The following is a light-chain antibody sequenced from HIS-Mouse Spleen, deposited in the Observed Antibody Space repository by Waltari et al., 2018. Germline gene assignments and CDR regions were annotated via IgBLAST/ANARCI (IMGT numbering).Light chain of an antibody. J-gene: IGLJ2*01. Sequence: SYELIQPPPASVSPGQTARITCSGDALPKKYAYWYQQKSGQAPVLVIYDDSKRPSGITERFSGASSGTMATLTISGAQVEDEADYYCYSTDSSGNHRVFGGGTKLTVL. CDR2: DDS. CDR1: ALPKKY. CDR3: YSTDSSGNHRV. V-gene: IGLV3-10*01.